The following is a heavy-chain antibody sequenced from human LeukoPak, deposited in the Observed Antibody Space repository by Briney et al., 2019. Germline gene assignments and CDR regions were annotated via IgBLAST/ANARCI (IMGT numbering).Heavy chain of an antibody. CDR3: ARGRGCSSMSCYPDY. D-gene: IGHD2-2*01. V-gene: IGHV3-21*01. CDR2: NSHRSSYR. CDR1: GFSFSDYS. Sequence: GGSLRLSCAASGFSFSDYSINWVRQAPGKGLAWVSSNSHRSSYRYYADSVKVRFTNSRDNAKNSLNLQMNSLRAEDTAVYYCARGRGCSSMSCYPDYWGQGTLVTVSS. J-gene: IGHJ4*02.